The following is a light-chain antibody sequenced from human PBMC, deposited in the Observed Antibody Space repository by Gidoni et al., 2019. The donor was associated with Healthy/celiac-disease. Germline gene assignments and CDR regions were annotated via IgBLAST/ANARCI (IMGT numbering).Light chain of an antibody. J-gene: IGLJ1*01. CDR1: SSKIGAGYD. V-gene: IGLV1-40*01. CDR2: GNS. CDR3: QSHDSSLSAL. Sequence: QSVLTQPPSVSGAPGQRVTISCTGSSSKIGAGYDVHWYQQLPGTAPKLLIYGNSNRPSGVPDRFSGSKSGTSASLAITGLQAEDEADYYCQSHDSSLSALFGTGTKVTVL.